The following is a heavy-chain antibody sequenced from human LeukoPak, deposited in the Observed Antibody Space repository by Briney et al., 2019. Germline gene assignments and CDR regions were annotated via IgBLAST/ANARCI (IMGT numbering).Heavy chain of an antibody. D-gene: IGHD3-22*01. CDR2: INPKSGGT. V-gene: IGHV1-2*02. CDR1: GYTFTGYY. J-gene: IGHJ5*02. Sequence: GASVKVSFKASGYTFTGYYMHWVRQAPGQGLEWMGWINPKSGGTNYAQKFQGRVTMTRDTSISTAYMELSRLRSDDTAVYYCARGRYYYVSSGWLRNNWFDPWGQGTLVTVSS. CDR3: ARGRYYYVSSGWLRNNWFDP.